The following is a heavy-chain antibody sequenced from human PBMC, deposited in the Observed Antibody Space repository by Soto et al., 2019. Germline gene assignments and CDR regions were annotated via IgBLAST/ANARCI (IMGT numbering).Heavy chain of an antibody. D-gene: IGHD3-16*01. CDR2: IYYSGST. J-gene: IGHJ4*02. CDR3: ARDWGRDGCFDY. Sequence: QVQLQESGPGLVKPSQTLSLTCTVSGGSISSGGYYWSWIRQHRGKGLEWIGDIYYSGSTYYNPSLKSRVTISVDTSKNQFSLKLSSVTAADTAVYYCARDWGRDGCFDYWGQGTLVTVSS. V-gene: IGHV4-31*03. CDR1: GGSISSGGYY.